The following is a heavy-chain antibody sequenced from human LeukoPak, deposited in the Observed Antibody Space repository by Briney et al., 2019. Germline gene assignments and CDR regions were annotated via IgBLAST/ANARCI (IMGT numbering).Heavy chain of an antibody. V-gene: IGHV1-69*04. Sequence: GASVKVSCKASGGTFSSYAISWVRQAPGQGLEWMGRIIPILGIANYAQKFQGRVTITADKSTSTAYMELSSLRSEDTAVYYCAFGYSYGYYFDYWGQGTLVTVSS. CDR2: IIPILGIA. D-gene: IGHD5-18*01. J-gene: IGHJ4*02. CDR1: GGTFSSYA. CDR3: AFGYSYGYYFDY.